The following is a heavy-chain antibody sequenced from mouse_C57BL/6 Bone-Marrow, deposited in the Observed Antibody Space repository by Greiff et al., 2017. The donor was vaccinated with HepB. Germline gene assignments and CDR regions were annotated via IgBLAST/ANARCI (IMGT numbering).Heavy chain of an antibody. CDR2: IYPRSGNT. J-gene: IGHJ2*01. CDR3: ARGDYYGSPY. CDR1: GYTFTSYG. V-gene: IGHV1-81*01. D-gene: IGHD1-1*01. Sequence: VKLMESGAELARPGASVKLSCKASGYTFTSYGISWVKQRTGQGLEWIGEIYPRSGNTYYNEKCKGKATLTADKSSSTAYMELRSLTSEDSAVYFCARGDYYGSPYWGQGTTLTVSS.